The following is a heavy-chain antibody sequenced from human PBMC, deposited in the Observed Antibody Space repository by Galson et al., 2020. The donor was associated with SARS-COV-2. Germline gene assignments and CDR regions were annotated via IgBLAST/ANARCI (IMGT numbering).Heavy chain of an antibody. Sequence: SVKVSCKTSGFTFTSSAVQRVRQARGQRLEWIGWIVVGSGKTNYAQKFQERVTITRDMSTSTTYVELSSLRYEDTAVYYCAAFVARPVYWGRGTVNTVSS. CDR1: GFTFTSSA. D-gene: IGHD6-6*01. J-gene: IGHJ4*02. CDR3: AAFVARPVY. V-gene: IGHV1-58*01. CDR2: IVVGSGKT.